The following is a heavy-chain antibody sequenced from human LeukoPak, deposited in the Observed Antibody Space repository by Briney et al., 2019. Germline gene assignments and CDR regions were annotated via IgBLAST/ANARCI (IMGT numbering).Heavy chain of an antibody. CDR1: GGSISSGDYY. CDR3: ARNSTARDEDSSAPYGMDV. V-gene: IGHV4-30-4*01. Sequence: SQTLSLTCTVSGGSISSGDYYWSWIGQPPGKGLEWIGYIYYSGSTYYNPSLKSRVTISVDTSKNQFSLKLSSVTAADTAVYYCARNSTARDEDSSAPYGMDVWGQGTTVTVSS. J-gene: IGHJ6*02. CDR2: IYYSGST. D-gene: IGHD3-22*01.